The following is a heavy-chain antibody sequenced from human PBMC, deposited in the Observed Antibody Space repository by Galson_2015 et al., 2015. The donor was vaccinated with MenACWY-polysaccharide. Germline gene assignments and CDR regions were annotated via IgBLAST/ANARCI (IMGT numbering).Heavy chain of an antibody. CDR1: GFNFRSYG. CDR3: VRDFRWGRAYGLDV. D-gene: IGHD3-16*01. CDR2: IWYDGSNK. Sequence: SLRLSCAASGFNFRSYGMHWVRQAPGKGLEWVTVIWYDGSNKYYADSVKGRFTISRDNSKNTLYLQINSLRVDDTAVYYCVRDFRWGRAYGLDVWGQGTTVLVSS. J-gene: IGHJ6*02. V-gene: IGHV3-33*01.